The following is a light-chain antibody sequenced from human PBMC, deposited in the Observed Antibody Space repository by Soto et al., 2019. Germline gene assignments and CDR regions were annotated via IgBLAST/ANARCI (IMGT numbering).Light chain of an antibody. CDR3: QQYNSYSRT. CDR2: DAS. V-gene: IGKV1-5*01. Sequence: DIQMTQSPSTLSASVGDRVTITCRASQSISPWLAWFQQKQGKAPKLLIYDASTLESGVPSRFNGSGSGTEFTLTISGLQPDDFATYYCQQYNSYSRTFGQGTKVDIK. J-gene: IGKJ1*01. CDR1: QSISPW.